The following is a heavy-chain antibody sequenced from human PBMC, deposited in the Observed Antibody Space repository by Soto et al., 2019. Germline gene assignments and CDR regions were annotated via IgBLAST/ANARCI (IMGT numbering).Heavy chain of an antibody. V-gene: IGHV1-18*01. J-gene: IGHJ5*02. CDR3: ARERNTCGGVIVTEDWFDP. CDR2: IDAYNGNT. D-gene: IGHD3-16*02. CDR1: GYTFTSYG. Sequence: QVQLVQSGAEVKKPGASVKVSCKASGYTFTSYGISWVRQAPGQGLEWMGWIDAYNGNTNYAQKLQGRVTMTTDTSTDTAYMELRSLGSDDTAVYYCARERNTCGGVIVTEDWFDPWGQGTLVTVSS.